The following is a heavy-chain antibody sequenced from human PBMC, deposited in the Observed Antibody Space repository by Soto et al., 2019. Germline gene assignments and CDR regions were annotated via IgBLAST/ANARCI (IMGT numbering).Heavy chain of an antibody. V-gene: IGHV1-69*13. CDR1: GGTFSSYA. D-gene: IGHD3-10*01. CDR2: IIPIFGTA. Sequence: SVKISCKASGGTFSSYAISWVRQAPGQGLEWMGGIIPIFGTANYAQKFQGRVTITADESTSTAYMELSSLRSEDTAVYYCARDNRGSYAFDIWGQGTMVTVSS. J-gene: IGHJ3*02. CDR3: ARDNRGSYAFDI.